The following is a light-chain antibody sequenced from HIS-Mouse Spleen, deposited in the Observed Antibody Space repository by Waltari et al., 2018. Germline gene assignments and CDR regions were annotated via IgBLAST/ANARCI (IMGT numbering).Light chain of an antibody. V-gene: IGLV2-14*03. Sequence: QSALTQPASVSGSPGQSITISCTGTSSDVGGYNYVSWYQQHPGKAPKLMIYDVSNRPSGVSNRLSGSKSGKTASLTISGLQAEDEADYYCSSYTSSSFNVVFGGGTKLTVL. CDR1: SSDVGGYNY. CDR3: SSYTSSSFNVV. J-gene: IGLJ2*01. CDR2: DVS.